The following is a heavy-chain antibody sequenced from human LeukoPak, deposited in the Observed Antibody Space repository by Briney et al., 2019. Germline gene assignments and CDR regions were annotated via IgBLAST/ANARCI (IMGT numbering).Heavy chain of an antibody. D-gene: IGHD6-13*01. V-gene: IGHV3-23*01. CDR3: AKDPALYSSSWYGYFQH. CDR2: ISGSGGST. Sequence: GGSLRLSCAASGFTFSSYAMSWVRQAPGKGLEWDSAISGSGGSTYYADSVKGRFTISRDNSKNTLYLQMNSLRAEDTAVYYCAKDPALYSSSWYGYFQHWGQGTLVTVSS. CDR1: GFTFSSYA. J-gene: IGHJ1*01.